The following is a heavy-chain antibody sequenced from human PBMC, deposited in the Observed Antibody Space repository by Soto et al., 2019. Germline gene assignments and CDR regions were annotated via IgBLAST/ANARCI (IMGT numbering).Heavy chain of an antibody. Sequence: PVGSLRLSCAASGFTFSSYGMHWVRQAPGKGLEWVAVIWYDGSNKYYADSVKGRFTISRDNSKNMLYLQMNSLRAEDTAVYYCASGRGYSSSSIDYWGQGTLVTVSS. CDR1: GFTFSSYG. V-gene: IGHV3-33*01. CDR3: ASGRGYSSSSIDY. D-gene: IGHD6-6*01. CDR2: IWYDGSNK. J-gene: IGHJ4*02.